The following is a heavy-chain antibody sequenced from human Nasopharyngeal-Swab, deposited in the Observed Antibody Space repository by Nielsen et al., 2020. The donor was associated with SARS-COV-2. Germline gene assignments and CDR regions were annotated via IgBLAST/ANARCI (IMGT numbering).Heavy chain of an antibody. CDR3: TRDTPAMFAY. V-gene: IGHV3-21*01. J-gene: IGHJ4*02. Sequence: GGSLRLSCAASGFTFSIYTMHWVRQAPGKGLEWVSAISSSGDYIYHAASVKGRFTISRDNARNSLYLQINSLRAEDTAVYFCTRDTPAMFAYWGQGTLVTVSS. CDR2: ISSSGDYI. D-gene: IGHD3-10*02. CDR1: GFTFSIYT.